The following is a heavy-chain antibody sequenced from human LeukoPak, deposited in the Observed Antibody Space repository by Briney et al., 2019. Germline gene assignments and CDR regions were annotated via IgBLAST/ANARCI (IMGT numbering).Heavy chain of an antibody. CDR2: INHSGSDT. V-gene: IGHV3-23*05. J-gene: IGHJ4*02. D-gene: IGHD2-15*01. CDR3: AKDLGGRTAFDY. CDR1: GFSFSSYA. Sequence: GGSLRLSCAASGFSFSSYAMSWVRQAPEKGLEWVSTINHSGSDTYFADSVKGRFTVSRDNCKNTLYLQMKSLRAEDTAVYYCAKDLGGRTAFDYWGQGTLVTVSS.